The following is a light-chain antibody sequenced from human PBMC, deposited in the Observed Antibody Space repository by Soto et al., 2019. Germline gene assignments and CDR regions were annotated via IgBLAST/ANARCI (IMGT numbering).Light chain of an antibody. Sequence: DIQMTQSPSSLSASVEDRVTITCRASQCIDNYLNWYQQKPGKAPNLLIYAAATLLSGVPSRFSGRGSGTHFTLTISSLQPEDFATYYCQQSYSSPETFGQGTKVEIK. CDR2: AAA. CDR1: QCIDNY. V-gene: IGKV1-39*01. J-gene: IGKJ1*01. CDR3: QQSYSSPET.